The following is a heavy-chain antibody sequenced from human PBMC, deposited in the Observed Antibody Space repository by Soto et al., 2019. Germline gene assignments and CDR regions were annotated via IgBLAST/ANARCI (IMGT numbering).Heavy chain of an antibody. D-gene: IGHD3-3*02. J-gene: IGHJ4*02. V-gene: IGHV4-30-2*01. CDR3: ARGHPIRF. Sequence: QLQLQESGSGLVKPSQTLSLTCAVSGGSISSGGYSWSWIRQPPGKGLEWIGYIYHSGSTYYNPTLQSRVTIAVDRSNTQFSLKLSSVTAADTSAYDCARGHPIRFWGQGTLVTVSS. CDR1: GGSISSGGYS. CDR2: IYHSGST.